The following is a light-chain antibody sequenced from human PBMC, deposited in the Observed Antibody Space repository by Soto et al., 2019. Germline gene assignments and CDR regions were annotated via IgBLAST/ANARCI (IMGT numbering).Light chain of an antibody. Sequence: QSALTQPPSASGSPGQSVTISCTGSSSDVGGYKYVSWYQQHPGKAPKLMIHEVSKRPSGVPDRVSGSKSGNTASLIVSGLQAEDEADYYCCSYASGNTLVFGGGTQVTVL. CDR1: SSDVGGYKY. V-gene: IGLV2-8*01. J-gene: IGLJ2*01. CDR3: CSYASGNTLV. CDR2: EVS.